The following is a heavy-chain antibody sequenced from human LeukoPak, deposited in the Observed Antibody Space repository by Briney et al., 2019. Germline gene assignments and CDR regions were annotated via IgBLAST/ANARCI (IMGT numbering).Heavy chain of an antibody. CDR1: GGTFSSYA. Sequence: SVKVSCKASGGTFSSYAISWVRQAPGQGLEWMGRIIPIFGTANYAQKFQGRVTITTDESTSTAYMELSSLRSEDKAVYYCARGGATGYNWFDPWGQGTLVTVSS. D-gene: IGHD4/OR15-4a*01. V-gene: IGHV1-69*05. CDR3: ARGGATGYNWFDP. CDR2: IIPIFGTA. J-gene: IGHJ5*02.